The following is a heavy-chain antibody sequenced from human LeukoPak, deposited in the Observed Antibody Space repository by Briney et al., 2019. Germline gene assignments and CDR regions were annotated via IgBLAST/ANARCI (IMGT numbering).Heavy chain of an antibody. J-gene: IGHJ3*02. CDR2: IYYSGST. CDR3: VRDRVLGAFDT. D-gene: IGHD3-16*01. CDR1: GGSISSYS. V-gene: IGHV4-59*01. Sequence: PSETLSLTCTVSGGSISSYSWTSIRQPPGKGLEWIGSIYYSGSTNYNPSLKSRVTISVDTSKNQFSLKLSSVTAADTAVYYCVRDRVLGAFDTWGQGTMVTVSS.